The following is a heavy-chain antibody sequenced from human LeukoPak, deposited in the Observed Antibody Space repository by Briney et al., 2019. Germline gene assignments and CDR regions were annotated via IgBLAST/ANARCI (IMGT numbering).Heavy chain of an antibody. J-gene: IGHJ4*02. CDR3: ARGALAAAGTGPRY. Sequence: GGSLRLSCAASGFTFISYATHWVRQAPGKGLEYVSAISSNGGSTYYANSVKGRFTISRDNSKNTLYLQMGSLRAEDMAVYYCARGALAAAGTGPRYWGQGTLVTVSS. CDR2: ISSNGGST. CDR1: GFTFISYA. D-gene: IGHD6-13*01. V-gene: IGHV3-64*01.